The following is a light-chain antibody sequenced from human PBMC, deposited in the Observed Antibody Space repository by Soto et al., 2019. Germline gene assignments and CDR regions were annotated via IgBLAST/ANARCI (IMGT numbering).Light chain of an antibody. V-gene: IGLV1-44*01. Sequence: QSVLTQPPSVSGTPGQRVTISCSGSSANIGGNTVNWYQQFPGTAPKLLIHTNNQRPSGVPDRFSGSKSGTSASLAISGLESEDEADYYCASWDHGLNGHYVFGTGTKLTVL. CDR1: SANIGGNT. CDR2: TNN. J-gene: IGLJ1*01. CDR3: ASWDHGLNGHYV.